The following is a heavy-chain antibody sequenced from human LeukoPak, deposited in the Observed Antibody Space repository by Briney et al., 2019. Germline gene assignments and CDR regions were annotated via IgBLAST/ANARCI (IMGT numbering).Heavy chain of an antibody. CDR1: GGSISSYY. CDR2: IYFSGST. V-gene: IGHV4-59*08. J-gene: IGHJ5*02. D-gene: IGHD3-3*01. CDR3: ARGGDLTYYDFWSGYSTFDP. Sequence: SETLSPTCTVSGGSISSYYWSWIRQPPGKGLEWIGYIYFSGSTNYNPSLKSRVTISVDTSKNQFSLKLSSVTAADTAVYYCARGGDLTYYDFWSGYSTFDPWGQGTLVTVSS.